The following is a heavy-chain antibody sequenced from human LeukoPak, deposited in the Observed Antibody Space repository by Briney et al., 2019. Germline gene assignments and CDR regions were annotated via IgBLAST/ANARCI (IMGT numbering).Heavy chain of an antibody. J-gene: IGHJ4*02. D-gene: IGHD3-22*01. CDR2: IIPILGIA. CDR3: ARTDYYDSSGYYLAFDY. Sequence: SVKVSCKASGGTFSSYAISWVRQAPGQGLEWMGRIIPILGIANYAQKFQGRVTITADKSTSTAYMELSSLRSEDTAVYYCARTDYYDSSGYYLAFDYWGQGTLVTVSS. CDR1: GGTFSSYA. V-gene: IGHV1-69*04.